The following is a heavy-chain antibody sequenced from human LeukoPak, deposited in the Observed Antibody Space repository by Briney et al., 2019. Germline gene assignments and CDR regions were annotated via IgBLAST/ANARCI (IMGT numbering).Heavy chain of an antibody. D-gene: IGHD6-6*01. V-gene: IGHV4-59*01. CDR2: IYYSGST. Sequence: SETLSLTCTVSGGSISSYYWSWIRQPPGKGLEWIGYIYYSGSTNYNPSLKSRVTISVDTSKDQFSLKLSSVTAADTAVYYCARDAWVSSSWPVYYYGMDVWGQGTTVTVSS. J-gene: IGHJ6*02. CDR3: ARDAWVSSSWPVYYYGMDV. CDR1: GGSISSYY.